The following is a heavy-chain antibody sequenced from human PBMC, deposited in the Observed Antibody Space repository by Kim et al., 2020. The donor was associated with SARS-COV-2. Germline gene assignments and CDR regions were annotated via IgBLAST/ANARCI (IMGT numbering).Heavy chain of an antibody. CDR2: ISGSGDST. D-gene: IGHD6-19*01. CDR3: AKDKKWVGVEY. J-gene: IGHJ4*02. V-gene: IGHV3-23*01. Sequence: GGSLRLSCAASGFTFGSHAMSWVRQAPGKGLEWVSAISGSGDSTYYADSVKGRFTISRDNSKNTLYMQMNRLRAEDTAVYYCAKDKKWVGVEYWGQGTMV. CDR1: GFTFGSHA.